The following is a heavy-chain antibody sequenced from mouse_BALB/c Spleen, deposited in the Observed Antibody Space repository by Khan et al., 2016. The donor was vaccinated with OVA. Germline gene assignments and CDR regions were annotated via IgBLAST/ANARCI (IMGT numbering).Heavy chain of an antibody. CDR1: GYIFTSYW. CDR2: IYPGTDNT. D-gene: IGHD3-2*02. V-gene: IGHV1S132*01. J-gene: IGHJ2*01. CDR3: AREEAWYYFDY. Sequence: VQLQQSGAELVRPGASVKLSCKTSGYIFTSYWIHWVKQRPGQGLEWIARIYPGTDNTYYNEKLKDKATLTSDKSSSTAYMQLSSLKAEDSAVYFCAREEAWYYFDYWGQGTTLTVSS.